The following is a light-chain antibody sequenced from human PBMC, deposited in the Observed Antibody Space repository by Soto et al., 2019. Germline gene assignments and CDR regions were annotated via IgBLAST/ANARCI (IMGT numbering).Light chain of an antibody. CDR2: EVT. J-gene: IGLJ2*01. CDR3: SSYTSRTTLVV. Sequence: QSALTQPASVSGSPGQSVTISCTGTSSDVGRYNYVSWYQQHPGKAPQLIIYEVTNRPSGVSNRFSGSKSGNTASLTISGLQGEDEAHYYCSSYTSRTTLVVFGGGTKVTVL. CDR1: SSDVGRYNY. V-gene: IGLV2-14*01.